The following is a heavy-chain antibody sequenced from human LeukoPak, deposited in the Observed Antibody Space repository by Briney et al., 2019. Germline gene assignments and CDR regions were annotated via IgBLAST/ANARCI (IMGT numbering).Heavy chain of an antibody. D-gene: IGHD2-2*01. V-gene: IGHV4-39*07. Sequence: PSETLSLTCTVSGGSISSSSYYWGWIRQPPGKGLEWIGSIYYSGSTYYNPSLKSRVTISVDMSKNQFSLKLSSVTAADTAVYYCAASLHQLLQMYNWFDPWGQGTLVTVSS. CDR1: GGSISSSSYY. CDR3: AASLHQLLQMYNWFDP. J-gene: IGHJ5*02. CDR2: IYYSGST.